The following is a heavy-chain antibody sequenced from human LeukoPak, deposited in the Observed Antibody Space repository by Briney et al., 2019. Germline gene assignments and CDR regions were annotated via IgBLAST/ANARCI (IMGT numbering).Heavy chain of an antibody. D-gene: IGHD1-26*01. CDR3: ARETYIVGATWSALDY. Sequence: PGGSLRLSCAASGFTFSSYSMNWVRQAPGKGLEWVSYISSSSSTIYYADSVKGRFTISRDNAKNSLYLQMNSLRAEDTAVYYCARETYIVGATWSALDYWGQGTLVTVSS. CDR1: GFTFSSYS. V-gene: IGHV3-48*04. CDR2: ISSSSSTI. J-gene: IGHJ4*02.